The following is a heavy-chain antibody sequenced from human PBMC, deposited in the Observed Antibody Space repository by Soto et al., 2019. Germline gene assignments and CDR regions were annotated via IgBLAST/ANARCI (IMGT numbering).Heavy chain of an antibody. Sequence: SETLSLTCTVSGGSISSGGYYWSWIRQHPGKGLEWIGYIYYSGSTYYNPSLKSRVTISVDTSKNQFSLKLSSVTAADTAVYYCARRIQLWFTGNYYYYYGMDVWGQGTTVTVSS. CDR3: ARRIQLWFTGNYYYYYGMDV. J-gene: IGHJ6*02. CDR1: GGSISSGGYY. CDR2: IYYSGST. D-gene: IGHD5-18*01. V-gene: IGHV4-31*03.